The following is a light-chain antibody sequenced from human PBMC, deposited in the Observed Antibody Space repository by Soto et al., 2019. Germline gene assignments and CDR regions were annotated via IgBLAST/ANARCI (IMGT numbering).Light chain of an antibody. V-gene: IGKV1-33*01. CDR2: DTS. J-gene: IGKJ4*01. CDR3: QQYDNFPLT. Sequence: DIQMTQSPSSLSASVGDRVTITCQASQPIYNYLNWYQQKPGKAPKLLIYDTSNLETGVPSRFSGSLSGTEFTLTISSLQPEDIATYYCQQYDNFPLTFGGGTKVAIK. CDR1: QPIYNY.